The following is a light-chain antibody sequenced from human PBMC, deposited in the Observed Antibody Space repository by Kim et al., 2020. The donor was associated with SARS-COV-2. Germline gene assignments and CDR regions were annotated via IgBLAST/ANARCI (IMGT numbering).Light chain of an antibody. J-gene: IGKJ4*01. CDR3: QQSYSTPLT. V-gene: IGKV1-39*01. CDR2: AAS. Sequence: ASVGDRVTISCRASQTISRYLNWYQQTSGKAPKLLIYAASSLQSGVPSRFSGSGSGTDFTLTISSLHPEDFATYFCQQSYSTPLTFGGGTKVDIK. CDR1: QTISRY.